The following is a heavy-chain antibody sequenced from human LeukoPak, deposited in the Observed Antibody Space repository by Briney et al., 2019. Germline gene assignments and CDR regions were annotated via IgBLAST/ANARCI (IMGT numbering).Heavy chain of an antibody. Sequence: PGGSLRLSCAASGFTVSSNYMSWVRQAPGKGLEWVANIKQDGSEKYYVDSVKGRFTISRDNAKNSLYLQVNSLRAEDTAVYYCAREGYSSSPQFDYWGQGTLVTVSS. CDR3: AREGYSSSPQFDY. D-gene: IGHD6-13*01. CDR2: IKQDGSEK. CDR1: GFTVSSNY. V-gene: IGHV3-7*01. J-gene: IGHJ4*02.